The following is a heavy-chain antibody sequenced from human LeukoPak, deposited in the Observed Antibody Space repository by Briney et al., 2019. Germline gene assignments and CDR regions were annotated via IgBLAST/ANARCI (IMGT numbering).Heavy chain of an antibody. CDR3: ARHKALYSSGWYYFDY. CDR1: GGSISSGNYY. CDR2: IYTSGST. Sequence: SQSLSLTCTVSGGSISSGNYYWSWIRQPAGKGLGWIGRIYTSGSTNHNPSLKSRVTISLDASKNQFSLNLSSVTAADTAVYYCARHKALYSSGWYYFDYWGQGTLVTVSS. J-gene: IGHJ4*02. D-gene: IGHD6-19*01. V-gene: IGHV4-61*02.